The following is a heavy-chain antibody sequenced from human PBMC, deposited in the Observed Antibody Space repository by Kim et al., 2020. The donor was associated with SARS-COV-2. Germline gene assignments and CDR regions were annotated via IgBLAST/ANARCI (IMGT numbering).Heavy chain of an antibody. D-gene: IGHD3-10*01. J-gene: IGHJ4*02. CDR3: ARDLSPGSGSYYYLED. V-gene: IGHV3-11*05. CDR1: GFTFSDYY. CDR2: ISSSSSYT. Sequence: GGSLRLSCAASGFTFSDYYMSWIRQAPGKGLEWVSYISSSSSYTNYADSVKGRFTISRDNAKNSLYLQMNSLRAEDTAVYYCARDLSPGSGSYYYLEDWGQGTLVTVSS.